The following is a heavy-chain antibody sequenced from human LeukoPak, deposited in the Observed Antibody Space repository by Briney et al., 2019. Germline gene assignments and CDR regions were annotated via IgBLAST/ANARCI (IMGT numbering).Heavy chain of an antibody. Sequence: ASVKVSCKASGYTFTGYYMHWVRQAPGQGLEWMGWINPNSGGTNYAQKFQGRVTMTRDTSISTAYMELSSLRSEDTAVYYCATAARDIVATTPFEYYYYYMDVWGKGTTVTVSS. CDR3: ATAARDIVATTPFEYYYYYMDV. D-gene: IGHD5-12*01. V-gene: IGHV1-2*02. CDR1: GYTFTGYY. J-gene: IGHJ6*03. CDR2: INPNSGGT.